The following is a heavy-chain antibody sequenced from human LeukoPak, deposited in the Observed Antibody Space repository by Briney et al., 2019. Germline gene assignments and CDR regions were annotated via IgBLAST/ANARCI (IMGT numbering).Heavy chain of an antibody. V-gene: IGHV3-21*04. J-gene: IGHJ4*02. CDR3: AKILGSGQYFDY. CDR1: GFTFNIYR. CDR2: ISSSSSYI. Sequence: PGGSLRLSCAASGFTFNIYRMNWVRQAPGKGLEWVSSISSSSSYIYYADAVKGRFTISRDNAKNSVYLQMNSLRAEDTAFYYCAKILGSGQYFDYWGQGTLITVSS. D-gene: IGHD3-3*01.